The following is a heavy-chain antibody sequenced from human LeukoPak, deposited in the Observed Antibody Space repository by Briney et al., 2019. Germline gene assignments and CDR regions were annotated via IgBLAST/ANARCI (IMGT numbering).Heavy chain of an antibody. CDR2: IYSGGST. CDR3: ARNQYCSGGSCDYFDY. D-gene: IGHD2-15*01. V-gene: IGHV3-53*01. J-gene: IGHJ4*02. Sequence: GGSLRLSCAASGFTVSSNYMSWVRQAPGKGLEWVSVIYSGGSTYYADSVKGRFTISRDNSKNTLYLQMNSLRAEDTAVYYCARNQYCSGGSCDYFDYWGQGALVTVSS. CDR1: GFTVSSNY.